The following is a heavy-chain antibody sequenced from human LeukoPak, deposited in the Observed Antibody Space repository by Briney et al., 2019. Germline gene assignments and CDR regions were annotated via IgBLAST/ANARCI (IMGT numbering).Heavy chain of an antibody. D-gene: IGHD3-16*01. Sequence: GGSLRLSCAASEFTFSSYAMHWVRQAPGKGLEWVAVILYDGSNKYYADSVKGRFTISRDNSKNTLYLQMNSLRAEDTAVYYCANSVTFGGALRGNWGQGTLVTVSS. CDR1: EFTFSSYA. CDR3: ANSVTFGGALRGN. CDR2: ILYDGSNK. J-gene: IGHJ4*02. V-gene: IGHV3-30*04.